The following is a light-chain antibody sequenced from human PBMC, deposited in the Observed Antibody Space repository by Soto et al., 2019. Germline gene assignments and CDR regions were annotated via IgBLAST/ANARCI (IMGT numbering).Light chain of an antibody. CDR3: ETWDSYTRV. CDR2: LEGSGNY. J-gene: IGLJ2*01. CDR1: SGHSSYI. V-gene: IGLV4-60*03. Sequence: QLVLTQSSSASASLGSSVKLTCSLSSGHSSYIIAWHQQQPGKAPRYLMKLEGSGNYNKGSGVPDRFSGSSSGADRYLTISNLQSEDEADYYCETWDSYTRVFGGGTKLTVL.